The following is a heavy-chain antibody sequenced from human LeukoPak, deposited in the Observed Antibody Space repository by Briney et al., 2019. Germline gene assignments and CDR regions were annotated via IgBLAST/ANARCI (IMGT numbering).Heavy chain of an antibody. CDR2: ISWNSGSI. D-gene: IGHD1-26*01. CDR3: ATDVLVGATHPPFDY. V-gene: IGHV3-9*01. Sequence: PGGSLRLSCAASGFTFDDYAMHWVRQAPGKGLEWVSGISWNSGSIGYADSVKGRFTISRDNAKNSLYLQMNSLRAEDTALYYCATDVLVGATHPPFDYWGQGTLVTVSS. CDR1: GFTFDDYA. J-gene: IGHJ4*02.